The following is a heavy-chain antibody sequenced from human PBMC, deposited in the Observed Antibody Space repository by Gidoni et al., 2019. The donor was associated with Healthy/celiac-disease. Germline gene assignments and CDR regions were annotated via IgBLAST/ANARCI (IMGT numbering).Heavy chain of an antibody. CDR1: GFTFRSHA. V-gene: IGHV3-30-3*01. Sequence: QVQLVESGGGVVQPGRSLRLSCAASGFTFRSHAMHWVRQAPGKGLEWVAVISYDGSNKYYADSVKGRFTISRDNSKNTLYLQMNSLRAEDTAVYYCASTPEGIAVAGIVRTVDPWGQGTLVTVSS. D-gene: IGHD6-19*01. CDR2: ISYDGSNK. CDR3: ASTPEGIAVAGIVRTVDP. J-gene: IGHJ5*02.